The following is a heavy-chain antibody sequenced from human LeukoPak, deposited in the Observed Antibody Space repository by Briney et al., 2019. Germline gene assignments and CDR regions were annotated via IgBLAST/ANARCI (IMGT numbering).Heavy chain of an antibody. V-gene: IGHV3-66*02. CDR3: AGRRVLDASFDY. D-gene: IGHD3-16*01. CDR1: GFTVGNSY. Sequence: GGSLRLSCAASGFTVGNSYMSWVRQAPGKGLEWVSVIYSGDNTYYVESVKGRFTISRDNSKNTLFLQMNRLRAEDTAVYYCAGRRVLDASFDYWGQGTLVTVSS. CDR2: IYSGDNT. J-gene: IGHJ4*02.